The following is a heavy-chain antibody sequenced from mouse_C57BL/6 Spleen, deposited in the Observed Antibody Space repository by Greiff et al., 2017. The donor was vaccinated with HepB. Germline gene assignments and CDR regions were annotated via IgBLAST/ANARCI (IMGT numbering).Heavy chain of an antibody. V-gene: IGHV5-9*01. CDR2: ISGGGGNT. CDR3: ARHLYYDYDGYYFDY. CDR1: GFTFSSYT. J-gene: IGHJ2*01. Sequence: EVKVVESGGGLVKPGGSLKLSCAASGFTFSSYTMSWVRQTPEKRLEWVATISGGGGNTYYPDSVKGRFTISRDNAKNTLYLQMSSLRSEDTALYYCARHLYYDYDGYYFDYWGQGTTLTVSS. D-gene: IGHD2-4*01.